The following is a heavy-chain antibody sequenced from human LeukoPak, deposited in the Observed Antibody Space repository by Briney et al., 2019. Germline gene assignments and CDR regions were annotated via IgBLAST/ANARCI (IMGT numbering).Heavy chain of an antibody. CDR1: GFTLSNYA. J-gene: IGHJ4*02. Sequence: GGSLRLSCAASGFTLSNYAMSWVRQAPGKGLEWVSSITSGTGGNTYYADSVKGRFTISRDNSKSTVYLQINSLRAEDTAVYYCERGISAPDYWGRGTLVTVSS. D-gene: IGHD6-19*01. CDR2: ITSGTGGNT. CDR3: ERGISAPDY. V-gene: IGHV3-23*01.